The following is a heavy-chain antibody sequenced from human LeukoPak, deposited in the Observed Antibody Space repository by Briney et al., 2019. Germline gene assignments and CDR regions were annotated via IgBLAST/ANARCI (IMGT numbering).Heavy chain of an antibody. D-gene: IGHD1-26*01. CDR2: IYSGGRT. Sequence: PGGSLRLSCAATGFTVSTNYMSWVRQAPGQGLEWVSVIYSGGRTYNADSVKGRFTISRDNSNNTLYLQMNNLRAEDTAVYYCARGRPVGASTVEDYWGQGTLVTVSS. V-gene: IGHV3-66*01. J-gene: IGHJ4*02. CDR3: ARGRPVGASTVEDY. CDR1: GFTVSTNY.